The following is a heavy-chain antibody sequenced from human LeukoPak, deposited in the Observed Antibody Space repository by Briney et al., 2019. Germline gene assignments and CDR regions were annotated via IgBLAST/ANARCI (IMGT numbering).Heavy chain of an antibody. CDR2: INPNSGGT. CDR3: ARDSRYYDSSGYYYEDAFDI. D-gene: IGHD3-22*01. Sequence: GASVKVSCKASGYTFTGYYMHWVRQAPGQGLEWMGWINPNSGGTNYAQKFQGRVTMTRDTSISTAYMELSRLRSDDTAVYYCARDSRYYDSSGYYYEDAFDIWGQGTMVTVSS. J-gene: IGHJ3*02. V-gene: IGHV1-2*02. CDR1: GYTFTGYY.